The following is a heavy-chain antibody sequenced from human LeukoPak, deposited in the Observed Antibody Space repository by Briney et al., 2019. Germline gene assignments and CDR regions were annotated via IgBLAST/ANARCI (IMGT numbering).Heavy chain of an antibody. CDR1: GYTFTSYG. D-gene: IGHD1-1*01. CDR3: TTFDY. J-gene: IGHJ4*02. CDR2: ISAYNGNT. V-gene: IGHV1-18*01. Sequence: VASVKVSCKASGYTFTSYGISWVRQAPGQGLEWMGWISAYNGNTNYAQKLQGRVTMTRDMSMSTVYMELSSLRSEDTAVFYCTTFDYWGQGTLVTVSS.